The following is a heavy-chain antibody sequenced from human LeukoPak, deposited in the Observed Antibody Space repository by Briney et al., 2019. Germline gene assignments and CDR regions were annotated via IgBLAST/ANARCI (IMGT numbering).Heavy chain of an antibody. Sequence: SETLTLICPASGRSISRYYWTWLRQPPGKGLEWIGYIYYNGSTKYNQSLKSRVTILLDKSKNQFSLRLTSVTAADTAGYYCARHRPAAWHWLDPWGQGTLVTVSS. D-gene: IGHD1-14*01. J-gene: IGHJ5*02. CDR1: GRSISRYY. CDR2: IYYNGST. CDR3: ARHRPAAWHWLDP. V-gene: IGHV4-59*01.